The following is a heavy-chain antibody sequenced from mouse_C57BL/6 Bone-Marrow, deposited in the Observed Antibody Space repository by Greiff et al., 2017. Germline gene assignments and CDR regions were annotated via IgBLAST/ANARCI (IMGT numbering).Heavy chain of an antibody. CDR2: ISSGGSYT. CDR3: ARKDAYGMDN. V-gene: IGHV5-6*01. Sequence: EVKVVESGGDLVKPGGSLKLSCAASGFTFSSYGMSWVRQTPDKRLEWVATISSGGSYTYYPDSVKGRFTISRDNAKNTLYLQMSSLKSEDRAMYYCARKDAYGMDNWGKGTSVTVSS. CDR1: GFTFSSYG. J-gene: IGHJ4*01.